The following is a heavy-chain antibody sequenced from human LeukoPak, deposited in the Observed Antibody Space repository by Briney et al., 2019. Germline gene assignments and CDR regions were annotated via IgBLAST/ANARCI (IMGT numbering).Heavy chain of an antibody. J-gene: IGHJ5*02. CDR3: VRQAFGSGSYLFDP. CDR1: GGSISTYY. V-gene: IGHV4-59*08. CDR2: INNSGDT. Sequence: SETLSLTCTVSGGSISTYYWSWIRQPPGKGPEWIGYINNSGDTKQNPSLKGRVTMSVVASKNQFSLELSSVTAADTAVYYCVRQAFGSGSYLFDPWGQGTLVTVSS. D-gene: IGHD3-10*01.